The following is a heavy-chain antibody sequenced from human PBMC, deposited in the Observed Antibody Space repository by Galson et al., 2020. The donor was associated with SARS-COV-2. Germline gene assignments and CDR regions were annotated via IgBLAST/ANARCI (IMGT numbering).Heavy chain of an antibody. CDR1: GFTFSVYG. CDR3: ARGIYVVGAVGGGGSDC. Sequence: GGSLRLSCAASGFTFSVYGMNWVRQAPGKGLEWVASISSSGDYLFDADSVKGRFTISRDNAKNSLYLQMNSLRAEDTAVYYCARGIYVVGAVGGGGSDCWGQGTLVTVSS. J-gene: IGHJ4*02. V-gene: IGHV3-21*01. D-gene: IGHD1-26*01. CDR2: ISSSGDYL.